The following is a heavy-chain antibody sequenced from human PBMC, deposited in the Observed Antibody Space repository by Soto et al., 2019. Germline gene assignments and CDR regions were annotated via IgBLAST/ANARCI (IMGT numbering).Heavy chain of an antibody. J-gene: IGHJ4*02. D-gene: IGHD2-8*02. CDR1: GFNFTNYG. Sequence: PGGSLRLSCAASGFNFTNYGMHWVRQAPGKGLEWVAVISYDGSNTYYADSVKGRFTISRDNSKNTLYLQVSSLRIEDTAVYYCAREYSLAVLAPGYWGQGTLVTVSS. V-gene: IGHV3-30*03. CDR3: AREYSLAVLAPGY. CDR2: ISYDGSNT.